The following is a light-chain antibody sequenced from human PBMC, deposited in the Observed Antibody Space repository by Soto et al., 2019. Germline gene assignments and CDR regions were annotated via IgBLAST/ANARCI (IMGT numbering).Light chain of an antibody. CDR3: SSYTSTSTL. Sequence: QSALTQPASVSGSPGQSITISCTGTSSDVGAYNFVSWYQHHPGRAPKLIIYEVTIRPSGVSNRFSGSKSGNTASLTISGLQAEDEAYYYCSSYTSTSTLFGTGTKLTVL. J-gene: IGLJ1*01. CDR1: SSDVGAYNF. CDR2: EVT. V-gene: IGLV2-14*01.